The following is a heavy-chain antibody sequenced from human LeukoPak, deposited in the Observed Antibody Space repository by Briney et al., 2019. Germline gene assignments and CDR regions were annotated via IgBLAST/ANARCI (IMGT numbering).Heavy chain of an antibody. CDR1: GYTFTGYY. V-gene: IGHV1-2*02. D-gene: IGHD3-22*01. Sequence: ASVKVSCKASGYTFTGYYMRWVRQAPGQGLEWMGWINPNSGGTNYAQKFQGRVTMTRDTSISTAYMELSRLRSDDTAVYYCARDPDYYDSSGYGDYWGQGTLVTVSS. J-gene: IGHJ4*02. CDR3: ARDPDYYDSSGYGDY. CDR2: INPNSGGT.